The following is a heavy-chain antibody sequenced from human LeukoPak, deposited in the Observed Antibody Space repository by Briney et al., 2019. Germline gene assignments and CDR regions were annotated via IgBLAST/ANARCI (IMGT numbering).Heavy chain of an antibody. CDR2: IRNKPNSYTT. V-gene: IGHV3-73*01. J-gene: IGHJ4*02. Sequence: GGSLKLSCAASGCDFSGFYVHWVRQASGRGREGVGLIRNKPNSYTTVCAASVKGRFTISRDGSKNTAYLKMNSLKAEDTAVYYCTSQECSGGSCSYVDFWGQGTLVTVSS. D-gene: IGHD2-15*01. CDR3: TSQECSGGSCSYVDF. CDR1: GCDFSGFY.